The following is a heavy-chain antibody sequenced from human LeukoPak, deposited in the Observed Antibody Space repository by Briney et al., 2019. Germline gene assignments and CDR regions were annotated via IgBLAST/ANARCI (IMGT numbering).Heavy chain of an antibody. CDR3: ARGRSSSWSSFDY. CDR2: IYNNGRT. V-gene: IGHV4-4*09. J-gene: IGHJ4*02. CDR1: GGSVSNYY. Sequence: SETLSLTCSVSGGSVSNYYWSWIRQPPGKGLEWIGYIYNNGRTYYNPSLKSRVTISVDASKNLFSLKVSFVTTADAAVYYCARGRSSSWSSFDYWGQGTLVTVSS. D-gene: IGHD6-13*01.